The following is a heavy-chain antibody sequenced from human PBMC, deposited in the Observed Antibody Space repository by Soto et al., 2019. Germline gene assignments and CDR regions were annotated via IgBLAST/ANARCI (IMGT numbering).Heavy chain of an antibody. CDR3: ARVFLGYCSGGSCYNAFDI. Sequence: QVQLQESGPGLVKPSQTLSLTCTVSGGSISSGGYYWSWIRQHPGKGLEWIGYIYYSGSTYYNPSLKSRVTISVDTSKIQFSLKLSSVTAADTAVYYCARVFLGYCSGGSCYNAFDIWGQGTMVTVS. CDR2: IYYSGST. CDR1: GGSISSGGYY. D-gene: IGHD2-15*01. J-gene: IGHJ3*02. V-gene: IGHV4-31*03.